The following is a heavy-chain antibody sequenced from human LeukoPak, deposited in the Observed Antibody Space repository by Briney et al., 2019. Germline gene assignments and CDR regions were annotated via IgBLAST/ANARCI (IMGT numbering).Heavy chain of an antibody. CDR2: ISYSGST. V-gene: IGHV4-39*07. CDR1: GGSISSTSYY. CDR3: ARGYYNILTGYYFDY. D-gene: IGHD3-9*01. Sequence: PSETLSLTCTVSGGSISSTSYYWGWIRQPPGKGLEWIGSISYSGSTYYNSSLKSRVTISVDTSKNQFSLNLDSVTAADTAVYYCARGYYNILTGYYFDYWGQGTLVTVSS. J-gene: IGHJ4*02.